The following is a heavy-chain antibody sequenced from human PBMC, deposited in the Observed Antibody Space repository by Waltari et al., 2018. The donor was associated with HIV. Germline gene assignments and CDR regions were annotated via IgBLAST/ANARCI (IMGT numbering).Heavy chain of an antibody. CDR2: ISSSSSTI. CDR3: ARDDYGMDV. J-gene: IGHJ6*02. CDR1: GFPSSSYR. V-gene: IGHV3-48*04. Sequence: EVQLVESGGGLVQPGGSLRLSCAASGFPSSSYRMNWVRQAPGKGLEGVSYISSSSSTIYYADSVKGRFTISRDNAKNSLYLQMNSLRAEDTAVYYCARDDYGMDVWGQGTTVTVSS.